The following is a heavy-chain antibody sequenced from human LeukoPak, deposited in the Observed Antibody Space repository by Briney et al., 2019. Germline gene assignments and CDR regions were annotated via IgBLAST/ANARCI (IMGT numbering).Heavy chain of an antibody. CDR1: GFTFSSYG. CDR3: ARRAGAYTHPYDY. D-gene: IGHD3-16*01. J-gene: IGHJ4*02. Sequence: HPGGSLRLSCAAYGFTFSSYGMNWVRQAPGKGLEWVSAIFASGGSTYYADSVKGRFTISIDNSKNTLYLQMNSLRAEDTAVYYCARRAGAYTHPYDYWGQGTLVTVSS. CDR2: IFASGGST. V-gene: IGHV3-23*01.